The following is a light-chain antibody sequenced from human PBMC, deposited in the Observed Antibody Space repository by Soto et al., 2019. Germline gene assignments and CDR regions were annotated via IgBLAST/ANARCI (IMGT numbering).Light chain of an antibody. CDR1: QSVTSNY. V-gene: IGKV3-20*01. J-gene: IGKJ1*01. CDR3: QQYASSPWT. CDR2: GAS. Sequence: EIVLTQSPGTLSLSPGERATLSCRASQSVTSNYLAWNQQKTGQAPSLLIYGASARAAGIPDRFSGSVTGTDFAFTISGLEPEDFAVYFCQQYASSPWTFGQGTQVE.